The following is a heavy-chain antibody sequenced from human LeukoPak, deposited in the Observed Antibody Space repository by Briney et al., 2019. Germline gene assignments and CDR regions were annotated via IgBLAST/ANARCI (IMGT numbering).Heavy chain of an antibody. CDR3: ARLFRFRLRPNDAFDI. V-gene: IGHV4-38-2*01. CDR1: GYSISSGYY. CDR2: IYHSGST. Sequence: KPSETLSLTCAVSGYSISSGYYWGWIRQPPGKGLEWIGSIYHSGSTYYNPSLKSRVTISVDTSKNQFSLRLSSVTAADPAVYYCARLFRFRLRPNDAFDIWGQGTKVTVSS. J-gene: IGHJ3*02. D-gene: IGHD2-21*01.